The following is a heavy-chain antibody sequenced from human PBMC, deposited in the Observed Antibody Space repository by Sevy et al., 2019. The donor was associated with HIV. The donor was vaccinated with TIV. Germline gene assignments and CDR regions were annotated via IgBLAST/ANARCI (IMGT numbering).Heavy chain of an antibody. V-gene: IGHV3-48*03. CDR2: ISSSGSTL. J-gene: IGHJ5*02. D-gene: IGHD3-22*01. Sequence: GGSLRLSCAASGFTFSSYEMNWVRQAPGKGLEWVSYISSSGSTLYYADSVKGRFTISRDNAKNSLYLQMNSLRAEDTAVYYCARPAKTYYYDSSGYYYSRERWFDPWGQGTLVTVSS. CDR1: GFTFSSYE. CDR3: ARPAKTYYYDSSGYYYSRERWFDP.